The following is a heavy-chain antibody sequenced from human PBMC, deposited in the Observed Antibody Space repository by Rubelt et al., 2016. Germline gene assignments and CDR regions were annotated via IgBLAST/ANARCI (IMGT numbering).Heavy chain of an antibody. CDR1: GFTFSSYG. V-gene: IGHV3-33*01. CDR2: IWYDGSNK. D-gene: IGHD4-17*01. J-gene: IGHJ4*02. CDR3: ERGQYETTVTRGGCDY. Sequence: QVQLVESGGGVVQPGRSLRLSCAASGFTFSSYGLHWVRQAPGKGLEWVAVIWYDGSNKYYVDSVKGRFTISRDTSKNTLYLHVNGLGEGDRAVDDGERGQYETTVTRGGCDYWGQGTLVTVSA.